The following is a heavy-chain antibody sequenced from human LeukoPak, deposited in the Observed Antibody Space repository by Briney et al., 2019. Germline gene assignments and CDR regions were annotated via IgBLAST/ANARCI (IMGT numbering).Heavy chain of an antibody. D-gene: IGHD3-9*01. CDR3: AKDLKVPRSMYYDILTGYSAAFDI. V-gene: IGHV3-9*01. J-gene: IGHJ3*02. CDR2: ISWNSGSI. Sequence: GRSLRLSCAASGFTFDDYAMHWARQAPGKGLEWVSGISWNSGSIGYADSVKGRFTISRDNAKNSLYLQMNSLRAEDTALYYCAKDLKVPRSMYYDILTGYSAAFDIWGQGTMVTVSS. CDR1: GFTFDDYA.